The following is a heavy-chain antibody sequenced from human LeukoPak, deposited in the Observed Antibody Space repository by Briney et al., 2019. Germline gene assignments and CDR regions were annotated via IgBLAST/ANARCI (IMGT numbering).Heavy chain of an antibody. Sequence: SETLSLTCTVSGGSISSYYWSWIRQPPGKGLEWIGYIYYCGSTNYNPSLKSRVTISVDTSKSQFSLKLSSVTAADTAVHYCAREPPGRITIFGVDTGAFDYWGQGTLVTVSS. CDR1: GGSISSYY. J-gene: IGHJ4*02. D-gene: IGHD3-3*01. V-gene: IGHV4-59*13. CDR3: AREPPGRITIFGVDTGAFDY. CDR2: IYYCGST.